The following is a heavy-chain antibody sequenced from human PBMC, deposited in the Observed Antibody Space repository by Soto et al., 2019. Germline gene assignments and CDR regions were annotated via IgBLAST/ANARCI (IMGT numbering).Heavy chain of an antibody. CDR1: GYTFTSYA. Sequence: QVQLVQSGAEVKKPGASVKVSCKASGYTFTSYAMHWVRQAPGQRLEWMGWINAGNGNTKYSQKFQGRVTITRDTSASTAYMELSSLRSEDTAVYYCARVEPGYYYDYYMDVWGKGTTVTVSS. J-gene: IGHJ6*03. CDR3: ARVEPGYYYDYYMDV. CDR2: INAGNGNT. V-gene: IGHV1-3*01.